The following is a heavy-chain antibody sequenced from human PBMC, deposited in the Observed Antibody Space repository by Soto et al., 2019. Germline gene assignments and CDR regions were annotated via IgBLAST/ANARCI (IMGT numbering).Heavy chain of an antibody. Sequence: QVQGVQSAAEVKKPGSSVKVSCKISGGTFDMYALNWVRQAPGQGLEWMGGIIPTFSISKYAKKFQGRVTITADGSTSTTYLELSSLRSDDTALYYCANGPFTMTGSYFDFWGQGTLVTVSS. CDR2: IIPTFSIS. D-gene: IGHD3-22*01. V-gene: IGHV1-69*01. CDR3: ANGPFTMTGSYFDF. CDR1: GGTFDMYA. J-gene: IGHJ4*02.